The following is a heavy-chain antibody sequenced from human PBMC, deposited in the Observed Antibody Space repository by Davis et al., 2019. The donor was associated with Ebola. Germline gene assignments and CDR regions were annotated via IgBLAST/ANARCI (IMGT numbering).Heavy chain of an antibody. CDR1: GYTFITYG. CDR3: ARGYSGYDWGLLDY. Sequence: ASVKVSCKASGYTFITYGISWVRQAPGQGLEWMGWTSAYNGNTNYAQKLQGRVTMTTDTSTSTAYMELRSLRSDDTAVYYCARGYSGYDWGLLDYWGQGTLVTVSS. J-gene: IGHJ4*02. CDR2: TSAYNGNT. D-gene: IGHD5-12*01. V-gene: IGHV1-18*01.